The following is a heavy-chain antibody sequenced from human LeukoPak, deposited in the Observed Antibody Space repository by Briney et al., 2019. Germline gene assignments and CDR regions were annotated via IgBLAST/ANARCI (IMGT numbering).Heavy chain of an antibody. J-gene: IGHJ5*02. D-gene: IGHD5-12*01. Sequence: MASETLSLTCTVSGGSISSHYWSWIRQPPGKGLEWIAYIYYSGSTNYNPSLKSRVTLSVDTSKNQFSLKLSSVTAADTAVYYCARVDQSGYDTRGWFDPWGQGTLVTVSS. CDR1: GGSISSHY. CDR3: ARVDQSGYDTRGWFDP. V-gene: IGHV4-59*11. CDR2: IYYSGST.